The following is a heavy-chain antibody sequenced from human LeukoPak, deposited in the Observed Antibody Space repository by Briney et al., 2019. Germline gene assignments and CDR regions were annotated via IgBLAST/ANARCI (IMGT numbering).Heavy chain of an antibody. CDR1: GYSFTSYG. J-gene: IGHJ5*02. CDR3: ARDGSCSGGSCAMDGWFDP. CDR2: IGGYTGHT. V-gene: IGHV1-18*01. D-gene: IGHD2-15*01. Sequence: ASVKVSCKTSGYSFTSYGATWVRQAPGQGLEWMGWIGGYTGHTNYVQKFQGRVTMTTDTSTSTAYMELRSLTSDDTAVYYCARDGSCSGGSCAMDGWFDPWGQGTPVTVSS.